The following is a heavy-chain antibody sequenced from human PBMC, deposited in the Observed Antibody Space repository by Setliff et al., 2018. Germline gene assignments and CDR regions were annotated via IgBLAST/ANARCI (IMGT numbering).Heavy chain of an antibody. D-gene: IGHD2-15*01. CDR2: ISPYKSDT. J-gene: IGHJ4*02. V-gene: IGHV1-18*01. Sequence: ASVKVSCKASGYTFTSSGISWVRQAPGQGLEWMGWISPYKSDTNYAQKFQGRVTTTADASTSTANMELRGLRSDDTAVYYCTRGPKDFVVLAAAACFDFWGQGTLVTVSS. CDR3: TRGPKDFVVLAAAACFDF. CDR1: GYTFTSSG.